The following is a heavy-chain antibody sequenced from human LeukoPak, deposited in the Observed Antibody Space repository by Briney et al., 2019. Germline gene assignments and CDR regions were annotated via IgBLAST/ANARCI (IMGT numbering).Heavy chain of an antibody. D-gene: IGHD3-10*01. CDR1: GGSISSSSYY. J-gene: IGHJ3*02. V-gene: IGHV4-39*07. CDR3: ATWGGFGEFPYASDI. CDR2: IYYSGST. Sequence: SETLSLTCTVSGGSISSSSYYWGWIRQPPGKGLEWIGSIYYSGSTYYNPSLKSRVTISVDTSKNQFSLKLSSVTAADTAVYYCATWGGFGEFPYASDIWGQGTMVTVSS.